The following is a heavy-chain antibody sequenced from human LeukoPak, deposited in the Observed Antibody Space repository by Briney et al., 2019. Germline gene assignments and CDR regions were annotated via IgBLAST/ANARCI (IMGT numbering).Heavy chain of an antibody. Sequence: ASVKVSCKASGGTFSSHAISWVRQAPGQGLEWMGRIIPILGIANYAQKFQGRVTITADKSTSTAYMELSSLRSEDTAVYYCARLDCSGGSCKYYFDYWGQGTLVTVSS. D-gene: IGHD2-15*01. CDR1: GGTFSSHA. J-gene: IGHJ4*02. V-gene: IGHV1-69*04. CDR2: IIPILGIA. CDR3: ARLDCSGGSCKYYFDY.